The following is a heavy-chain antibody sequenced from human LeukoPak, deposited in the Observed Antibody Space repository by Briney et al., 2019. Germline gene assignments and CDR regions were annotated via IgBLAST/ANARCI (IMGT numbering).Heavy chain of an antibody. Sequence: SETLSLTCAVYVGSFSDYYWSWLRQPPGKGLEWMGEIIHSGNTDYNPSLKSRLTMSVDTSKNQFSLKLSSVTAADTAVYYCARGIRRDGYNWGAFDIWGQGTMVTVSA. CDR2: IIHSGNT. D-gene: IGHD5-24*01. CDR1: VGSFSDYY. CDR3: ARGIRRDGYNWGAFDI. J-gene: IGHJ3*02. V-gene: IGHV4-34*01.